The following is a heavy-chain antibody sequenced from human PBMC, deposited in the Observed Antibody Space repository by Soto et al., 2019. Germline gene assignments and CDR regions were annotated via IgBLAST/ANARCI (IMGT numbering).Heavy chain of an antibody. CDR1: GGTFSSYA. CDR2: IIPIFGTA. CDR3: ARPLRFLEWLNFDY. V-gene: IGHV1-69*13. J-gene: IGHJ4*02. Sequence: SVKVSCKASGGTFSSYAISWVRQAPGQGLEWMGGIIPIFGTANYAQKFQGRVTITADESTSTAYMELSSLRSEDTAVYYCARPLRFLEWLNFDYWGQGTLVTVSS. D-gene: IGHD3-3*01.